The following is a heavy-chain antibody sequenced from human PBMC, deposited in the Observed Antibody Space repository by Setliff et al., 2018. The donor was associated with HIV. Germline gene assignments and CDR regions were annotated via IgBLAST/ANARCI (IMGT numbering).Heavy chain of an antibody. V-gene: IGHV3-23*01. D-gene: IGHD3-3*01. CDR2: ISGGGAST. J-gene: IGHJ6*03. Sequence: PGGSLRLSCAGSGSGGSGFTFSDYYMSWVRQAPGKGLEWVSGISGGGASTYYADSVKGRFTVSRDNSKSTLYLQMNSLRAEDTATYYCARGTDYDLWTYYYYMDVWGKGTTVTVSS. CDR3: ARGTDYDLWTYYYYMDV. CDR1: GFTFSDYY.